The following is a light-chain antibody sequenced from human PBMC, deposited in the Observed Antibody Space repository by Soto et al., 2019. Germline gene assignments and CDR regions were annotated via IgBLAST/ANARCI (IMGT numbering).Light chain of an antibody. CDR3: QQLNSYPIT. V-gene: IGKV1-9*01. Sequence: QVTQSPSVVSASVGDRVTITCRASQGISSYLAWYQQKPGKAPKLLIYAASTLQSGVPSRFSGSGSGAEFTLTISSLQPEDFATYYCQQLNSYPITFGQGTRLEIK. CDR2: AAS. CDR1: QGISSY. J-gene: IGKJ5*01.